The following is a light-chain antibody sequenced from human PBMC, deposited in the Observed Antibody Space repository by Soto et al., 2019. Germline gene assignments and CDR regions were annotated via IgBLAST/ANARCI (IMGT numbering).Light chain of an antibody. Sequence: EILMTQSPATLSVSHGERATLSCRASQSVGNNLAWYQQKPGQAPRLLIHGASTMATGVPARFSGSGSGTEFTLTIDSPQSEDFAVYYCQQYNNWPRTFGQGTKVDIK. CDR1: QSVGNN. J-gene: IGKJ1*01. CDR3: QQYNNWPRT. V-gene: IGKV3-15*01. CDR2: GAS.